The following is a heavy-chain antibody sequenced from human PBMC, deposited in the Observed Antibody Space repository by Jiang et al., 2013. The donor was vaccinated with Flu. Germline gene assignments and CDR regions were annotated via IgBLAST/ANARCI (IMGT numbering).Heavy chain of an antibody. CDR3: ARGFNSFDI. Sequence: ANSYGTAYAASVKGRFTVSRDVSKSSLYLQMDSLNTEDTAVYFCARGFNSFDIWGQGTMVTVSS. D-gene: IGHD4-23*01. V-gene: IGHV3-72*01. CDR2: ANSYGT. J-gene: IGHJ3*02.